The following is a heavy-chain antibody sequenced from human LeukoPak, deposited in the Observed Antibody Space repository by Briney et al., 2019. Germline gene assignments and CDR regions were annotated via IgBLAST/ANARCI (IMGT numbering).Heavy chain of an antibody. V-gene: IGHV1-24*01. CDR1: GYILTELS. D-gene: IGHD3-3*01. CDR3: ATARFLEWPPDY. J-gene: IGHJ4*02. Sequence: ASVKVSCKVSGYILTELSMHWVRQAPGKGLEWMGGFDPEDGETIYAQKFQGRVTMTEDTSTDTAYMELSSLRSEDTAVYYCATARFLEWPPDYWGQGTLVTVPS. CDR2: FDPEDGET.